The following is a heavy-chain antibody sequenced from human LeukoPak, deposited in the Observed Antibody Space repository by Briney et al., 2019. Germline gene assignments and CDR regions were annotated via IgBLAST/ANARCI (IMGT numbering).Heavy chain of an antibody. CDR2: ISSSSSTI. CDR1: GFTFSSYS. V-gene: IGHV3-48*01. Sequence: GGSLRLSCAASGFTFSSYSMNWVRQAPGKGLEWVSYISSSSSTIYYADSVKGRFTISRDNAKNSLYLQMNSLRAEDTAVYYCARTLYSGSYPDAFDIWGQGTMVTVSS. J-gene: IGHJ3*02. CDR3: ARTLYSGSYPDAFDI. D-gene: IGHD1-26*01.